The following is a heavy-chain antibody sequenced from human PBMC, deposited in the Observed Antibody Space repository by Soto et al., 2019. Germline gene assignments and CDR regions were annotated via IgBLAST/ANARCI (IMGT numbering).Heavy chain of an antibody. D-gene: IGHD3-22*01. CDR2: IYYSGST. J-gene: IGHJ5*01. CDR3: ARLYYYDSSGYYSWFDS. Sequence: SETLSLTCTVSGGSISSSSYYWGWIRQPPGKGLEWIGSIYYSGSTYYNPSLKSRVTISVDTSKNQFSLKLSSVTAADTAVYYCARLYYYDSSGYYSWFDSWGQGTLVT. V-gene: IGHV4-39*01. CDR1: GGSISSSSYY.